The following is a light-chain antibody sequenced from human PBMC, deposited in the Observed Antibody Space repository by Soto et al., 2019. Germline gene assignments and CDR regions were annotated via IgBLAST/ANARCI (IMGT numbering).Light chain of an antibody. CDR1: SGHSSYA. Sequence: QPVLTQSPSASASLGASVKLTCTLSSGHSSYAIAWHQQQPEKGPRYLMKLNSDGSHSKGDGIPDRFSGSSSGAERYLTISSLQSEDEADYYCQNWGTGIHRVFGGGTKLTVL. V-gene: IGLV4-69*01. CDR3: QNWGTGIHRV. CDR2: LNSDGSH. J-gene: IGLJ2*01.